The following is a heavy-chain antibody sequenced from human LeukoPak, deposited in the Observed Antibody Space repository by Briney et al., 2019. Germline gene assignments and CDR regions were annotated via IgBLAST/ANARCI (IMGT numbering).Heavy chain of an antibody. Sequence: GGSLRLSCAASGFTFSSYAMSWVRQAPGKGLEWVSAISGSGGSTYYADSVKGRFTISRDNSKNTLYLQMNSLRAEDTAVYYCARGPWGSRLYWYFDLWGRGTLVTVSS. D-gene: IGHD7-27*01. CDR2: ISGSGGST. CDR3: ARGPWGSRLYWYFDL. V-gene: IGHV3-23*01. J-gene: IGHJ2*01. CDR1: GFTFSSYA.